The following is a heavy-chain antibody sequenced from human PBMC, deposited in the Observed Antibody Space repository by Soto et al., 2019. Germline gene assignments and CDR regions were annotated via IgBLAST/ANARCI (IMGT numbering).Heavy chain of an antibody. V-gene: IGHV1-3*01. Sequence: ASVKVSCKASGYTFTSYAMHWVRQAPGQRLEWMGWINAGNGNTKYSQKFQGRVTITRDTSASTAYMELSSLRSEDTAVYYCARSYRLGEYYYYYYYMDVWGKGTTVTVS. J-gene: IGHJ6*03. CDR3: ARSYRLGEYYYYYYYMDV. CDR2: INAGNGNT. CDR1: GYTFTSYA. D-gene: IGHD3-10*01.